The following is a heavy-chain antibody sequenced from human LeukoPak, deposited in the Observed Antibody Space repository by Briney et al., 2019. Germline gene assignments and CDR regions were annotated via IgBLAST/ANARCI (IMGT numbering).Heavy chain of an antibody. CDR3: ARGARFGESQAYYYYYYMDV. Sequence: GASVKVSCKASGYTSTSYYMHWVRQAPGQGLEWMGIINPSGGSTSYAQKFQGRVTMTRDTSTSTVYMELSSLRSEDTAVYYCARGARFGESQAYYYYYYMDVWGKGTTVTVSS. CDR2: INPSGGST. D-gene: IGHD3-10*01. J-gene: IGHJ6*03. V-gene: IGHV1-46*01. CDR1: GYTSTSYY.